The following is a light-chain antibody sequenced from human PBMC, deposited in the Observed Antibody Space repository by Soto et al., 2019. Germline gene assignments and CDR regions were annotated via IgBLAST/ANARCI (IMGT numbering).Light chain of an antibody. J-gene: IGKJ1*01. CDR2: AAS. CDR3: QQYGSWT. CDR1: QSVSSYY. Sequence: ENVLMQSPGTLSFSPGERATLSCRASQSVSSYYLAWYQQKPGQPPRLLIYAASTRATGVPARFSGSGSGTEFTLTISSLQSEDFAVYYCQQYGSWTFGQGTKVDIK. V-gene: IGKV3-20*01.